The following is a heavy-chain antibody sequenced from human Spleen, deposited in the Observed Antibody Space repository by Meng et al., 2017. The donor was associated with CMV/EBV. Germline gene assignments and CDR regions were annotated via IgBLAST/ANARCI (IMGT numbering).Heavy chain of an antibody. CDR1: YG. CDR3: ARDFQELRGYCSSTSCQPRGFDP. J-gene: IGHJ5*02. D-gene: IGHD2-2*01. Sequence: YGIRWVRQAPGQGLEWMGWIRAYHGNTNHAQKLQGRVTMTTDTSTSTAYMELRSLRSDDTAVYYCARDFQELRGYCSSTSCQPRGFDPWGQGTLVTVSS. V-gene: IGHV1-18*01. CDR2: IRAYHGNT.